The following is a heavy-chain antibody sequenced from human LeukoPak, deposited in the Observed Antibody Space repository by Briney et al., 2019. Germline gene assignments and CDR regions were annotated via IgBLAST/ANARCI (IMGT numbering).Heavy chain of an antibody. J-gene: IGHJ4*02. CDR2: INHSGST. D-gene: IGHD3-10*01. V-gene: IGHV4-34*01. CDR1: GGSFSGYY. Sequence: SETLSLTCAVYGGSFSGYYWSWIRQPPGKGLEWIGEINHSGSTNYNPSLKSRVTISVDTSKNQFSLKLSSVTAADTAVYYCARVGGYYGSGSYNFQDYWGQGTLVTVSS. CDR3: ARVGGYYGSGSYNFQDY.